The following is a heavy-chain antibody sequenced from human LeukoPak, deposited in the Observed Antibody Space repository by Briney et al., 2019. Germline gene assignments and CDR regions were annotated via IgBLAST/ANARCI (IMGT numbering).Heavy chain of an antibody. V-gene: IGHV3-33*08. J-gene: IGHJ4*02. CDR1: GFTFSSYS. Sequence: GGSLRLSCAASGFTFSSYSMNWVRQAPGKGLEWVAVIWYDGSNKYYADSVKGRFTISRDNSKNTLYLQMNSLRAEDTAVFYCARGNFRRDGYNFDYWGQGTLVTVSS. CDR2: IWYDGSNK. CDR3: ARGNFRRDGYNFDY. D-gene: IGHD5-24*01.